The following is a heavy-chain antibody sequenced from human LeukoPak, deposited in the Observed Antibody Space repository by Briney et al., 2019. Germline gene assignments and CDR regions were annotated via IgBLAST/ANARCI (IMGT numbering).Heavy chain of an antibody. CDR2: ITTNATTI. CDR1: GFTFSGYY. J-gene: IGHJ4*02. V-gene: IGHV3-11*01. CDR3: ARARGYCSGGFCYAYYFDY. D-gene: IGHD2-15*01. Sequence: GGSLRLSCAVSGFTFSGYYMSWIRQAPGKGLEWTSYITTNATTIYYADSVKGRFTMSRDNAKNSLFLQMNSLRAEDTAVYYCARARGYCSGGFCYAYYFDYWGQGTLVTVSS.